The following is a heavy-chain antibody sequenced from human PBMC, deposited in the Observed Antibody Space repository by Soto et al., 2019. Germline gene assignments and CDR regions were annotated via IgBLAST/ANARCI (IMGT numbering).Heavy chain of an antibody. CDR3: AKDRRAGGNSAFYFDF. Sequence: PEGSLKLSCAASGFNFSNYAMSWVRQPQGKGREWVSLISATGGGTYYADSVKGRFTISRDNSHNTLYLQVHSLTAEDTAVYYCAKDRRAGGNSAFYFDFWGQGAQVTVSS. CDR2: ISATGGGT. V-gene: IGHV3-23*01. J-gene: IGHJ4*02. D-gene: IGHD3-16*01. CDR1: GFNFSNYA.